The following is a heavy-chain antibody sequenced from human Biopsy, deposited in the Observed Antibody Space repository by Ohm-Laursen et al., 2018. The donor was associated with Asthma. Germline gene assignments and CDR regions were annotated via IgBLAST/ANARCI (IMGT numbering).Heavy chain of an antibody. CDR2: IYYSGST. CDR1: GGSISSGSYY. Sequence: SETLSLTCTVSGGSISSGSYYWGWIRRPPGKGLEFIGTIYYSGSTYYNPSLKSRVTLSVDASKNQFSLKLTSVTAADTAVYYCVSPPGYWGQGTRVIVSS. J-gene: IGHJ4*02. CDR3: VSPPGY. V-gene: IGHV4-39*01.